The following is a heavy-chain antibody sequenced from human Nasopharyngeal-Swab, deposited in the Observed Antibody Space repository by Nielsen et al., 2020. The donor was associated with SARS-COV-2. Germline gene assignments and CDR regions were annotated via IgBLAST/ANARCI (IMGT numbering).Heavy chain of an antibody. CDR1: GFTFDEYA. CDR2: ISWNSGSI. V-gene: IGHV3-9*01. D-gene: IGHD3-22*01. Sequence: GGSLRLSCAASGFTFDEYAMHWVRQAPGKGLEWVSGISWNSGSIGYADSVKGRFTISRDNAKNSLYLQMNSLRAEDTALYYCAKLSGGYYDSSGLIYWGQGTLVTVSS. CDR3: AKLSGGYYDSSGLIY. J-gene: IGHJ4*02.